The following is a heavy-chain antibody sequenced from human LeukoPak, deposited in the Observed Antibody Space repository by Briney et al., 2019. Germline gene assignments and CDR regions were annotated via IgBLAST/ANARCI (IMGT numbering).Heavy chain of an antibody. CDR3: AVSGSYYNLPLPSDY. V-gene: IGHV4-38-2*02. D-gene: IGHD1-26*01. CDR1: GYSISSGYY. J-gene: IGHJ4*02. Sequence: SETLSLTCTVSGYSISSGYYWGWIRPSPGKGLEWIGSIYHSGSTYYNPSLKSRVTISVDTSKNQFSLKLSSVTAADTAVYNCAVSGSYYNLPLPSDYWGQGTLVTVSS. CDR2: IYHSGST.